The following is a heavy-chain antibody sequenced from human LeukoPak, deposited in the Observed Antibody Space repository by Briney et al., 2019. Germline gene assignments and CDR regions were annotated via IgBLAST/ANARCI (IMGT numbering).Heavy chain of an antibody. CDR2: VSSGFHA. J-gene: IGHJ4*02. CDR1: GFTLGSHD. D-gene: IGHD5-18*01. Sequence: GGSLRLSCTASGFTLGSHDMHWVRQSPGQSPEWVAAVSSGFHAFFADSVQGRFTVSREDARNSLYLQMNSLRAGDTAVYYCVREARGYHYTYFDYWGQGTLVTVSS. V-gene: IGHV3-13*01. CDR3: VREARGYHYTYFDY.